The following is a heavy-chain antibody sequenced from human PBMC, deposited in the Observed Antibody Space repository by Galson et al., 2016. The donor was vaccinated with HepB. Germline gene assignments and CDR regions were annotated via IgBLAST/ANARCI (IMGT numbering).Heavy chain of an antibody. CDR1: GYTFTSYY. V-gene: IGHV1-46*01. Sequence: SVKVSCKASGYTFTSYYIHWVRQAPGQGLEWMGIINPSGGSTSYAQKFQGRVTMTRDTSTSTVYMELSSLTSEHAAVYYCASGRGSSCWNPRCYFDYWGQGTLVAVSS. CDR3: ASGRGSSCWNPRCYFDY. CDR2: INPSGGST. D-gene: IGHD6-19*01. J-gene: IGHJ4*02.